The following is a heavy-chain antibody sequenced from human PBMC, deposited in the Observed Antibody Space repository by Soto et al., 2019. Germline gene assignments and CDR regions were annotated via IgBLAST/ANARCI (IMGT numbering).Heavy chain of an antibody. V-gene: IGHV4-61*01. Sequence: QVQLQESGPGLVKPSETLSLTCTVSGGSVSGGSYYWSWIRQPPGKGLEWIGYIYYSGSTNYNPSLKSRVTISVDTSKNQFSLKLSSVTAADTAVYYCARDLSTAMVTSGMDVWGQGTTVTVSS. J-gene: IGHJ6*02. CDR1: GGSVSGGSYY. D-gene: IGHD5-18*01. CDR3: ARDLSTAMVTSGMDV. CDR2: IYYSGST.